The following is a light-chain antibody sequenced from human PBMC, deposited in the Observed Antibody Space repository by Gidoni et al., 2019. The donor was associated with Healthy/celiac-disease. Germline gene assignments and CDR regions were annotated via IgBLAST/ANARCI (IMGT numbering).Light chain of an antibody. CDR2: LGS. CDR1: QSLLHSNGYNY. CDR3: MQALQTHRT. Sequence: DIVMTQSPLSLPVTPGEPASISCRSSQSLLHSNGYNYLACYLQKPGQSPQLLIYLGSNRASRGPDRFSGSGSGTDFTLKISRVEAEDVGVYYCMQALQTHRTFGQGTKVEIK. V-gene: IGKV2-28*01. J-gene: IGKJ1*01.